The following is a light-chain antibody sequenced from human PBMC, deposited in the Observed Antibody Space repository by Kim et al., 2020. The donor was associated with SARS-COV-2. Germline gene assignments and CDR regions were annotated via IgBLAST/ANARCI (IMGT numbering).Light chain of an antibody. CDR1: NIGSES. CDR3: QVWDSRSDHIV. V-gene: IGLV3-21*04. Sequence: APGQTGRVTCGGDNIGSESGHWYQQKPGQAPVLVIYYDSDRPSGIPERFSGSNSGNTATLTISRVEAGDEADYYCQVWDSRSDHIVFGTGTKVTVL. J-gene: IGLJ1*01. CDR2: YDS.